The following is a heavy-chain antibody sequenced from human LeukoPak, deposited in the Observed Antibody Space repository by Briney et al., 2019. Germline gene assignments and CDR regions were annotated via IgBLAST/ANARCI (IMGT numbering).Heavy chain of an antibody. CDR1: GFNFSGYW. Sequence: GRSLTLSCATSGFNFSGYWMHLVRQAPGKGLVWLSLINGDGSYTIYADSVKGRFTISRDNAKNTLYLQMDSLRAEDTAVYYCARDGVRTTPFDYWGQGTLVTVSS. CDR3: ARDGVRTTPFDY. D-gene: IGHD4/OR15-4a*01. V-gene: IGHV3-74*01. J-gene: IGHJ4*02. CDR2: INGDGSYT.